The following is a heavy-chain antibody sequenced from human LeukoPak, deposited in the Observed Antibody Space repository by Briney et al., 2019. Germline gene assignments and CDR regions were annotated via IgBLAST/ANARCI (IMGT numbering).Heavy chain of an antibody. D-gene: IGHD5-24*01. CDR2: ISGSGGTT. CDR3: AKDQGDGYNEC. J-gene: IGHJ4*02. V-gene: IGHV3-23*01. CDR1: GFPFSTYA. Sequence: GGSLGLSCAASGFPFSTYALSWVRQAPGKGLEWVSAISGSGGTTYNADSVKGRFTISRDNSKNTLYLQMNSLRAEDTAVYYCAKDQGDGYNECWGQGTLVTVSS.